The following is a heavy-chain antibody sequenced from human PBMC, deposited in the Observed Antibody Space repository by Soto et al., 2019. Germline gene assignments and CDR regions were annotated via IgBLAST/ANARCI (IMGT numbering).Heavy chain of an antibody. CDR3: VKDMTPGGADV. CDR1: GFTCEEHA. Sequence: EVQLVESGGGLVQPGRSLRLSCAASGFTCEEHAMHWVRQVPGEGLGWVSGVFCKGGSTGYADSVKGRFTISRDNAKNSLYLQMNSLRIEDTAVYYCVKDMTPGGADVWGQGTTVTVSS. CDR2: VFCKGGST. D-gene: IGHD4-17*01. J-gene: IGHJ6*02. V-gene: IGHV3-9*01.